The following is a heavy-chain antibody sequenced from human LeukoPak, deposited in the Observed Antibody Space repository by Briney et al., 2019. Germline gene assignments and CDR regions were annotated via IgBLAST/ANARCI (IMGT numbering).Heavy chain of an antibody. CDR3: ARALGQYYDSSARYFDY. CDR2: IIPIFGTA. Sequence: GASVKVSCKASGGTFSSYAISWVRQAPGQGLEWMGGIIPIFGTANYAQKFQGRVTITADESTSTAYMELGSLRSEDTAVYYCARALGQYYDSSARYFDYWGQGTLVTVSS. D-gene: IGHD3-22*01. V-gene: IGHV1-69*01. CDR1: GGTFSSYA. J-gene: IGHJ4*02.